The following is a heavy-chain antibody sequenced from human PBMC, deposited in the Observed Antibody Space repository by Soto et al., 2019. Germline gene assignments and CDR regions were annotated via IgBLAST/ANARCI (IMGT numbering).Heavy chain of an antibody. Sequence: ASETLSLTCTVSGGSISSYYWSWIRQPPGKGLEWIGYIYYSGSTNYNPSLKSRVTISVDTSKNQFSLKLSSVTAADTAVYYCARQQWLTSVWFDPWGQGTLVTVSS. V-gene: IGHV4-59*01. J-gene: IGHJ5*02. CDR1: GGSISSYY. D-gene: IGHD6-19*01. CDR2: IYYSGST. CDR3: ARQQWLTSVWFDP.